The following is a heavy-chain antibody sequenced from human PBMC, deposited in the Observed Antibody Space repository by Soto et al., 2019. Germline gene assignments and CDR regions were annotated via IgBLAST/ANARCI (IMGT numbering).Heavy chain of an antibody. Sequence: ASVKVSCKASGGTFSSYAISWVRQAPGQGLEWMGGIIPIFGTANYAQKFQGRVTITADESTSTAYMELSSLRSEDTAVYYCAIGPYLILHSPGTHWFDPWGQGTLDTVSS. J-gene: IGHJ5*02. CDR2: IIPIFGTA. V-gene: IGHV1-69*13. D-gene: IGHD3-10*01. CDR3: AIGPYLILHSPGTHWFDP. CDR1: GGTFSSYA.